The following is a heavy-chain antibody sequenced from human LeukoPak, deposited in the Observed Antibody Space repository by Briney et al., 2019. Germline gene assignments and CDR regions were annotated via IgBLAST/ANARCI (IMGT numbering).Heavy chain of an antibody. Sequence: GGSLRLSCAASGLTFSDYYMSWIRQVPGKGLEWLSYINIGGTNTHYADSVKGRFTISRDNAQKSLYLEMTNLRAEDTAVYYCATDGAGFDTWGQGVLVTVSS. CDR2: INIGGTNT. V-gene: IGHV3-11*01. J-gene: IGHJ5*02. CDR3: ATDGAGFDT. CDR1: GLTFSDYY.